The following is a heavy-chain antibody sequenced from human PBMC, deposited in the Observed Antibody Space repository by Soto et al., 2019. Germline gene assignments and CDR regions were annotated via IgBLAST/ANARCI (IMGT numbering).Heavy chain of an antibody. CDR2: IYHTGTT. V-gene: IGHV4-38-2*01. Sequence: PEKLSHTYAVSGDSIISIYHWAWIRQPPGKGLEWVASIYHTGTTYYNPSLTSRVTISVDTSKNQFSLKLSSVTAADSAVYYCARRDTVFYYPYCVQG. J-gene: IGHJ4*02. D-gene: IGHD3-10*01. CDR1: GDSIISIYH. CDR3: ARRDTVFYYPY.